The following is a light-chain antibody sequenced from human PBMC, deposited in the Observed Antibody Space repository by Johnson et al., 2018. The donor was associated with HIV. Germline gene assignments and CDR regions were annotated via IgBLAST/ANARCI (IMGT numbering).Light chain of an antibody. CDR3: GTWDSSLSALGLVF. J-gene: IGLJ1*01. V-gene: IGLV1-51*01. Sequence: QSVLTQPPSVSAAPGQKVTISCSGSSSNIGNNYVSWYQQLPGTAPKLLIYDNNKRPSGIPDRFSGSKSGTSATLGITGLQTGDEADYYCGTWDSSLSALGLVFFGTGTKVTVL. CDR1: SSNIGNNY. CDR2: DNN.